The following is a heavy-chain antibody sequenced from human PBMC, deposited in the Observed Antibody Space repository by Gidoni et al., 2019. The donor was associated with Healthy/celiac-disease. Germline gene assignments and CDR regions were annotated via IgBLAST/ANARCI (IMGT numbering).Heavy chain of an antibody. CDR3: ARADPKVYYYGSGTAGNY. D-gene: IGHD3-10*01. CDR1: GGSFSGYY. J-gene: IGHJ4*02. V-gene: IGHV4-34*01. CDR2: INHSGST. Sequence: QVQLQQWGAGLLKPSETLSLTCAVYGGSFSGYYWSWIRQPPGKGLEWIGEINHSGSTNYNPSLQSRVTISVDTSKNQFSLKLSSVTAADTAVYYCARADPKVYYYGSGTAGNYWGQGTLVTVSS.